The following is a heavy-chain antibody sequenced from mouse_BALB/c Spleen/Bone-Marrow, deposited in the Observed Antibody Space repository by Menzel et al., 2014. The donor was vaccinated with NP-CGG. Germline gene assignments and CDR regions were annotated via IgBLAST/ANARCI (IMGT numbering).Heavy chain of an antibody. V-gene: IGHV5-17*02. CDR2: IXSGSSNI. CDR1: GFTFSSXG. CDR3: ARWGYYYAMDY. D-gene: IGHD2-2*01. Sequence: KLMESGGGLVQPGGSRKLSCAASGFTFSSXGXHWVXRAPXXGXXWVXXIXSGSSNINYADTVKGRFTISRDNPKNTLFLQMTSLRSEDTAMYYCARWGYYYAMDYWGQGTSVTVSS. J-gene: IGHJ4*01.